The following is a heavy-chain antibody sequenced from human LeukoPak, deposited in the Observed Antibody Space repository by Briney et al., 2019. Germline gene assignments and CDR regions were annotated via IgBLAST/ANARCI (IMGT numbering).Heavy chain of an antibody. CDR1: GYTFTGYY. CDR3: ARQEAAEDY. V-gene: IGHV1-2*02. J-gene: IGHJ4*02. D-gene: IGHD6-13*01. Sequence: GASVKVSCKASGYTFTGYYMHWLRQAPGQGLEWMGWINPNSGATNYAQQFQGRVTMTRDTSITTAYMELSRLRSDDTAVYYCARQEAAEDYWGQGTLVTVSS. CDR2: INPNSGAT.